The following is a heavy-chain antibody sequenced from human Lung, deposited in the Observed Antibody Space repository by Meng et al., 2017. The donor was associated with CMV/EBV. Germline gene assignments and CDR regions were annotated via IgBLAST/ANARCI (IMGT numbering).Heavy chain of an antibody. Sequence: SVXVSXXAFAYTFTGYSLHWVRQAPGQGLEWMGWINANSGGTNYAQKFQGRVTITRDTAIGTAYMSLSRLRSDDTAVYYCARGSYFYDSSGPFDPWGQGTLVTVSS. J-gene: IGHJ5*02. V-gene: IGHV1-2*02. CDR2: INANSGGT. D-gene: IGHD3-22*01. CDR1: AYTFTGYS. CDR3: ARGSYFYDSSGPFDP.